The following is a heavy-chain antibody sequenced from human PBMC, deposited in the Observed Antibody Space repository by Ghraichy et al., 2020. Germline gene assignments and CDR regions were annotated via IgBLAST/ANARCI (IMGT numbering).Heavy chain of an antibody. D-gene: IGHD4-17*01. V-gene: IGHV4-31*03. Sequence: SETLSLTCTVSGGSISSGGYYWSWIRQHPGKGLEWIGYIYYSGSTYYNPSLKSRVTISVDTSKNQFFLKLSSVTAADTAVYYCARKGRRDYGDSYWYFDLWGRGTLVTVSS. CDR3: ARKGRRDYGDSYWYFDL. CDR1: GGSISSGGYY. CDR2: IYYSGST. J-gene: IGHJ2*01.